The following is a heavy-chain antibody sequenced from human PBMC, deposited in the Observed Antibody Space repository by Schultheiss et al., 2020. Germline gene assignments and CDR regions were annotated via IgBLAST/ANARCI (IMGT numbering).Heavy chain of an antibody. D-gene: IGHD2-21*02. J-gene: IGHJ4*02. CDR1: GFTFSSYW. CDR3: ARDRGVTHFDF. CDR2: IKQDGSEK. Sequence: GGSLRLSCAASGFTFSSYWMSWVRQAPGKGLEWVANIKQDGSEKYYVDSVKGRFTISRDNSKNTLYLQMNSLGAEDTAVYYCARDRGVTHFDFWGQGTLVTGSS. V-gene: IGHV3-7*01.